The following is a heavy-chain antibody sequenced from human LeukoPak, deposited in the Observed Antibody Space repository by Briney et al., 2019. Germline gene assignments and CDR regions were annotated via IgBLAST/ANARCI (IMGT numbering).Heavy chain of an antibody. J-gene: IGHJ6*03. CDR1: GDTFSNYG. V-gene: IGHV1-69*05. Sequence: GASVKVSCKAPGDTFSNYGISWVRQVPGQGLEWMGGIIPIFGTVNYAQKLQGRVTMTTDTSTSTAYMELRSLRSDDTAVYYCARDMVRGVGDYYYYYYMDVWGKGTTVTISS. CDR3: ARDMVRGVGDYYYYYYMDV. D-gene: IGHD3-10*01. CDR2: IIPIFGTV.